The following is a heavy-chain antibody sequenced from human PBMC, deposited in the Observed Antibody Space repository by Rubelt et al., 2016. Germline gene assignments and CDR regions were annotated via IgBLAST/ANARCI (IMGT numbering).Heavy chain of an antibody. CDR1: GFTFGHYG. Sequence: QVQLVESGGGVVQPGGSLRLSCATSGFTFGHYGIHWVRQAPGKGLEWVVFIRFDGSNQHYADSVKGRFIISRDNSKNTVFLQMNSLKPEETSVYVCAKDRDSTSFSSAFDIWGHGTMVTVSS. J-gene: IGHJ3*02. D-gene: IGHD2-2*01. CDR3: AKDRDSTSFSSAFDI. V-gene: IGHV3-30*02. CDR2: IRFDGSNQ.